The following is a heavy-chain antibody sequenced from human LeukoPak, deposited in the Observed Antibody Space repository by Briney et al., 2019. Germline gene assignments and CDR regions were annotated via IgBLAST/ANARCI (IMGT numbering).Heavy chain of an antibody. CDR1: GFTFTNYA. V-gene: IGHV1-18*01. Sequence: ASVKVSCKASGFTFTNYAISWMRQAPGQGLEWMGWISAYNGNTNYAQKLQGRVTMTTDTSTSTAYMELRSLRSDDPAVYYCARPSGGTRTDYFDYWGQGTLVTVSS. CDR2: ISAYNGNT. J-gene: IGHJ4*02. D-gene: IGHD3-10*01. CDR3: ARPSGGTRTDYFDY.